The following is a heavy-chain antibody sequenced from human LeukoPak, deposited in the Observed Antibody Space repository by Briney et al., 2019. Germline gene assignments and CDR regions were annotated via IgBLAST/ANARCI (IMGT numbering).Heavy chain of an antibody. D-gene: IGHD3-10*01. CDR2: ISSSSSYI. CDR3: ARALYGSGSYYY. Sequence: GGSLRLSCAASGFTFSSYSMNWVRQAPGKELEWVSSISSSSSYIYYADSVKGRFTISRDNAKNSLYLQMNSLRAEDTAVYYCARALYGSGSYYYWGQGTLVTVSS. V-gene: IGHV3-21*01. CDR1: GFTFSSYS. J-gene: IGHJ4*02.